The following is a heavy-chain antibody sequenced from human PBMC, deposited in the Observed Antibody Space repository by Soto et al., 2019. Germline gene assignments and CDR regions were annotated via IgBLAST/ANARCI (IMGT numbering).Heavy chain of an antibody. V-gene: IGHV4-34*01. J-gene: IGHJ5*02. CDR2: IDHSGHT. CDR3: SRVRDWFDP. Sequence: PPETLSLTCPVYGGSFSGYYWHWHRHPPGKGQEWMGEIDHSGHTNYNPSLRSPVTISVDTSKSQFSLRLTSVTAADTAVYYCSRVRDWFDPWGQVTVVTVFS. D-gene: IGHD3-3*01. CDR1: GGSFSGYY.